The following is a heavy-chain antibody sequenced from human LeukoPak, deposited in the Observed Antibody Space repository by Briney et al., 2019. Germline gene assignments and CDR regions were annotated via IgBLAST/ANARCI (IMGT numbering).Heavy chain of an antibody. J-gene: IGHJ4*02. CDR3: ARDMGGYSGYALDY. CDR1: GLAFSSYW. CDR2: IKQDGSEK. D-gene: IGHD5-12*01. V-gene: IGHV3-7*05. Sequence: GGSLRLSCVASGLAFSSYWMSWVRQAPGRGLEWVANIKQDGSEKYYVDSVKGRFTISRDNAKNSLYLQMNSLRAEDTAVYYCARDMGGYSGYALDYCGQGTLVTVSS.